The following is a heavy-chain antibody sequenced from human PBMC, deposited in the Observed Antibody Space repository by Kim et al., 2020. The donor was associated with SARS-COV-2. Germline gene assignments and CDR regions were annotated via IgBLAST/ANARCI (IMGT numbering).Heavy chain of an antibody. D-gene: IGHD3-22*01. J-gene: IGHJ4*02. Sequence: SGPTLVNPTQTLTLTCTFSVFSLSTSGVGVGWIRQPPGKALEWLEPIYWDDDKRYSPSLKSRLTITKDTSKNQVVLTMTNMDPVDTATYCCAHSRIRRATMIVVDDISFDYWGQGTLVTVSS. CDR2: IYWDDDK. CDR3: AHSRIRRATMIVVDDISFDY. CDR1: VFSLSTSGVG. V-gene: IGHV2-5*02.